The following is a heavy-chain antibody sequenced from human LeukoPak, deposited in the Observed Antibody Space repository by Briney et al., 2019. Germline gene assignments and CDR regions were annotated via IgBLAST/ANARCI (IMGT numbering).Heavy chain of an antibody. D-gene: IGHD3-3*01. CDR2: IWYDGSNE. CDR3: ARDRAWNYFDY. J-gene: IGHJ4*02. Sequence: GGSLRLSCAASGFTFRSHGMHWVRQAPGKGLEWVAGIWYDGSNEDYADSVKGRFTISRDNSKNTLYLQMDSLRAEDTAVYYCARDRAWNYFDYWGQGTLVTVSS. CDR1: GFTFRSHG. V-gene: IGHV3-33*01.